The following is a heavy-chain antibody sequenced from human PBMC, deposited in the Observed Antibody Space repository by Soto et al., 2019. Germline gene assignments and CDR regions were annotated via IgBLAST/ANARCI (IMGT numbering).Heavy chain of an antibody. J-gene: IGHJ6*03. CDR3: ARQGYCTNGVCYTNYYYVMDV. Sequence: LEWMGWISAYNGNTNYAQKLQGRVTMTTDTSTSTAYMELRSLRSDDTAVYYCARQGYCTNGVCYTNYYYVMDVWGKGTTVTVSS. CDR2: ISAYNGNT. V-gene: IGHV1-18*01. D-gene: IGHD2-8*01.